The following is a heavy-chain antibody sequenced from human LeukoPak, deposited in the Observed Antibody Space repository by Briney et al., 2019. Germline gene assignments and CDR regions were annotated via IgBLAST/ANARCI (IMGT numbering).Heavy chain of an antibody. CDR3: ARLAGGYGSGSYYKSHFDY. Sequence: SETLSLTCTVSGGSISSSSYYWGWIRQPPGKGLEWFGSIYYSGSTYYNPSLKSRVTISVDTSKNQFSLKLSSVTAADTAVYYCARLAGGYGSGSYYKSHFDYWGQGTLVTVSS. V-gene: IGHV4-39*01. CDR1: GGSISSSSYY. J-gene: IGHJ4*02. CDR2: IYYSGST. D-gene: IGHD3-10*01.